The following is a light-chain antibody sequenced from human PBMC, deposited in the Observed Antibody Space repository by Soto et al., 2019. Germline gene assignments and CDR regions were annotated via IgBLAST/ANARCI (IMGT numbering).Light chain of an antibody. J-gene: IGLJ3*02. Sequence: QSVLTQPASVSGSLGQSITISCTGTSSDVGSYNRGSWYQQHPGKVPKVMIYEVNKRPSGVSNRFSGSKSGNTASLTISGLQAEDEADYYCCSYAGSRMWVLGGGTKLTVL. CDR1: SSDVGSYNR. V-gene: IGLV2-23*02. CDR2: EVN. CDR3: CSYAGSRMWV.